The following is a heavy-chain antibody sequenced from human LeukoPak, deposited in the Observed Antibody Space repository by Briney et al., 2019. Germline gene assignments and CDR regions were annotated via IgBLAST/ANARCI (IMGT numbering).Heavy chain of an antibody. J-gene: IGHJ6*02. CDR1: GFTFSSYA. CDR3: AKANLGSGPSNGMGV. V-gene: IGHV3-23*01. CDR2: ISSSGGST. D-gene: IGHD3-10*01. Sequence: GGSLRLSCAASGFTFSSYAMNWVRQAPGRGLEWVSSISSSGGSTYCADSVKGRFTISRDSSKNTLYLQTNSLRAEDTAIYYRAKANLGSGPSNGMGVWGQGTTVTVSS.